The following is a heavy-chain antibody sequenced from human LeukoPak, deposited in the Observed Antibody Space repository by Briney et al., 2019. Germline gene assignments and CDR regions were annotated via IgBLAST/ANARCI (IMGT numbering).Heavy chain of an antibody. CDR2: IYYSGST. V-gene: IGHV4-59*12. D-gene: IGHD2-2*01. CDR1: GGSISSYY. J-gene: IGHJ5*02. Sequence: NPSETLSLTCTVSGGSISSYYWSWIRQPPGKGLEWIGYIYYSGSTNYNPSLKSRVTISVDTSKNQFSLKLTSVTAADTAVYYCARTYCSTTSCYYNWFDPWGQGTLVTVSS. CDR3: ARTYCSTTSCYYNWFDP.